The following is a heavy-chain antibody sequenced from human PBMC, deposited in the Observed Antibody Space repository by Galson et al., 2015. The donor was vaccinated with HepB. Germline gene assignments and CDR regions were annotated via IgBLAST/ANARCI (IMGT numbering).Heavy chain of an antibody. V-gene: IGHV1-18*01. D-gene: IGHD3-10*01. Sequence: SVKVSCKAPGYNLSSHGIGWVRQAPGQGLEWMGWISANNGDTNYAQKFQGRVTMSADTSTKTASMELRSLRSDDTAVYYCARVRSQIWFAYVTSYFHYYYRDVWGQGTAVTVSS. CDR1: GYNLSSHG. CDR3: ARVRSQIWFAYVTSYFHYYYRDV. CDR2: ISANNGDT. J-gene: IGHJ6*03.